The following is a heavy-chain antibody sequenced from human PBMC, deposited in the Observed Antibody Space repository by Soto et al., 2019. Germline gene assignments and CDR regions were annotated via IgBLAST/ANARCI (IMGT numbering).Heavy chain of an antibody. CDR3: ATSLWFGTQPEI. D-gene: IGHD3-10*01. J-gene: IGHJ4*02. Sequence: SETLSLTCAVYGGSFSDNYWTWFRQPPGKGLEWIGEISPSGTTKYIPSLKSRGTISVDTSRKQFFLKVTSVSAADTAVYYCATSLWFGTQPEIWGPGTLVTVSS. V-gene: IGHV4-34*01. CDR1: GGSFSDNY. CDR2: ISPSGTT.